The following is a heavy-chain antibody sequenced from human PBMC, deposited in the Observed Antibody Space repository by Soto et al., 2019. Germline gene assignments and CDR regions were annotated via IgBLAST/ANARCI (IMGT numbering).Heavy chain of an antibody. V-gene: IGHV3-30-3*01. D-gene: IGHD5-18*01. Sequence: SLRLSCAASGFTFSSYAMHWVRQAPGKGLEWVAVISYDGSNKYYADSVKGRFTISRDNSKNTLYLQMNSLRAEDTAVYYCARVFLGIQLWLGFDYWGQGTLVTVSS. CDR1: GFTFSSYA. CDR2: ISYDGSNK. J-gene: IGHJ4*02. CDR3: ARVFLGIQLWLGFDY.